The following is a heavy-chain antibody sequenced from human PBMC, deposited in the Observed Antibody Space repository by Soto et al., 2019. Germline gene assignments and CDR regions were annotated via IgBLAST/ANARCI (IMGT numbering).Heavy chain of an antibody. CDR2: IWNDGTNK. CDR1: GFTFSSYA. D-gene: IGHD6-13*01. J-gene: IGHJ6*02. Sequence: QEQLEESGGGVVQPGRSLGLSCAASGFTFSSYAMHWVRQAPGKGLEWVAVIWNDGTNKYYADTVKDRFTISRDNFRNTLYLQMSSLRDEDTAVYFCARHLFSTWHTRTVMGTDVWGQGTTVTVSS. CDR3: ARHLFSTWHTRTVMGTDV. V-gene: IGHV3-33*01.